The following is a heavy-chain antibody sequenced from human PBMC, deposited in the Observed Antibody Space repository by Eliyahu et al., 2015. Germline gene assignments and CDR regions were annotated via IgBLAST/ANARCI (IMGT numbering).Heavy chain of an antibody. CDR1: GXTXTSYX. CDR2: MNPNSGNT. J-gene: IGHJ3*02. Sequence: QVQLVQSGAEVKKPGASVKVSCKAXGXTXTSYXXXWVPQATGQGLEWMGWMNPNSGNTGYAQKFQGRVTMTRNTSISTAYMELSSLRSEDTAVYYCARGQSRKGKALVYDSSGYYAFDIWGQGTMVTVSS. D-gene: IGHD3-22*01. CDR3: ARGQSRKGKALVYDSSGYYAFDI. V-gene: IGHV1-8*01.